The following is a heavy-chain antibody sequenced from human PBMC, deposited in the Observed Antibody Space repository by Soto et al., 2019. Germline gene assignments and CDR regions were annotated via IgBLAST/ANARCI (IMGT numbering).Heavy chain of an antibody. D-gene: IGHD3-3*01. V-gene: IGHV3-23*01. J-gene: IGHJ5*02. CDR3: AKGEVGITIFGVVIHWFDP. CDR2: ISGSGGST. Sequence: PGGSLRLSCATSXFTFSSYSISWVRPAPGEGLGWVSAISGSGGSTYYADSVKGRFTISRDNSKNTLYLQMNSLRAEDTAVYYCAKGEVGITIFGVVIHWFDPWGQGTLVTVSS. CDR1: XFTFSSYS.